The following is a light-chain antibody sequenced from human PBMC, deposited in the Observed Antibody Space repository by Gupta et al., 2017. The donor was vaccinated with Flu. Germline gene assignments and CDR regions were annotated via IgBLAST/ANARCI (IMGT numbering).Light chain of an antibody. CDR2: AAS. J-gene: IGKJ4*01. Sequence: DFQLTQSPSSLSASVGDRVTITCRASQAIRLDLAWYQQKPGKVPKLLIYAASTLQSGVPSRFSGNGSGTDFSLIINSLQPEDVASYYCQKYGGAPFTFGGGTKIEIK. CDR1: QAIRLD. CDR3: QKYGGAPFT. V-gene: IGKV1-27*01.